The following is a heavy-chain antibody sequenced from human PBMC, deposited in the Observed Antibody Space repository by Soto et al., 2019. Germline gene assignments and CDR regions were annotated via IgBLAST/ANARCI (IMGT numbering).Heavy chain of an antibody. CDR1: GLTFSSYA. V-gene: IGHV3-30-3*01. CDR3: TALISEMATVYDAFDI. CDR2: ISYDGSNK. D-gene: IGHD4-4*01. J-gene: IGHJ3*02. Sequence: GGSLRLSCAASGLTFSSYAMHWVRQAPGKGLEWVAVISYDGSNKYYADSVKGRFTISRDNSKNTPYLQMNSLKTEDTAVYYCTALISEMATVYDAFDIWGQGTMVTVSS.